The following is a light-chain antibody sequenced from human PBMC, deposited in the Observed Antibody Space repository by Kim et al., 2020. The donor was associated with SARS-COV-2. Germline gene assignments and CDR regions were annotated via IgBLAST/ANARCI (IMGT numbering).Light chain of an antibody. CDR3: QAWDSSTVV. J-gene: IGLJ2*01. V-gene: IGLV3-1*01. CDR1: RLGDKY. Sequence: VAAGKTASITCSGDRLGDKYACWYQQKPGQSPVLVIYQDSKRPSGIPERFSGSNSGNTATLTISGTQAMDEADYYCQAWDSSTVVFGGGTQLTVL. CDR2: QDS.